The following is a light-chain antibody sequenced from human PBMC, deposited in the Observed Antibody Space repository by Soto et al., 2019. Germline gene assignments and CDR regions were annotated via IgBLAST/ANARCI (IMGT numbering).Light chain of an antibody. CDR3: QQDNSYSAE. Sequence: EIHMTESPATLFTSIPNTRTITFRASQTISSWLAWYQQKPGKAPKLLIYKASTLKSGVPSRFSGSGSGTEFTLTISSLQPDDFATYYCQQDNSYSAEFGEGAKVAI. CDR2: KAS. V-gene: IGKV1-5*03. J-gene: IGKJ4*02. CDR1: QTISSW.